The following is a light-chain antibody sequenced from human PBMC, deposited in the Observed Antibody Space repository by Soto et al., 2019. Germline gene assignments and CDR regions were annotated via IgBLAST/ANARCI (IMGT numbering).Light chain of an antibody. CDR1: QSLSNW. V-gene: IGKV1-5*03. CDR2: SVS. CDR3: QLQGT. J-gene: IGKJ1*01. Sequence: DIQMTQSPPTLSASVGDRVTITCRASQSLSNWLAWYQQRPGKAPKLLIYSVSNLESGVPSRFSGSGSGTEFTLTISSLQPDDFATYYCQLQGTFGQGTKVEIK.